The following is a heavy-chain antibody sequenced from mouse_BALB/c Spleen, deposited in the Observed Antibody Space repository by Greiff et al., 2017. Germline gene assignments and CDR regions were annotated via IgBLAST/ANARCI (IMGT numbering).Heavy chain of an antibody. J-gene: IGHJ3*01. CDR2: ISSGGST. D-gene: IGHD2-4*01. CDR1: GFTFSSYA. Sequence: DVMLVESGGGLVKPGGSLKLSCAASGFTFSSYAMSWVRQTPEKRLEWVASISSGGSTYYPDSVKGRFTISRDNARNILYLQMSSLRSEDTAMYYCARSNYDYFAWFAYWGQGTLVTVSA. CDR3: ARSNYDYFAWFAY. V-gene: IGHV5-6-5*01.